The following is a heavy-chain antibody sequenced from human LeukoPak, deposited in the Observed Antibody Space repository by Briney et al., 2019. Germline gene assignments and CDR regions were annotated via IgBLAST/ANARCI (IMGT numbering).Heavy chain of an antibody. D-gene: IGHD3-22*01. CDR2: ISYDGSNK. CDR3: AKDQGGITMIVVVMTFDY. Sequence: GGSLRLSCAASGYTFSSYVMHWVRQAPGKGLEWVAVISYDGSNKYYADSVKGRFTISRDNSKNTLYLQMNSLRAEDTAVYYCAKDQGGITMIVVVMTFDYWGQGTLVTVSS. V-gene: IGHV3-30*18. J-gene: IGHJ4*02. CDR1: GYTFSSYV.